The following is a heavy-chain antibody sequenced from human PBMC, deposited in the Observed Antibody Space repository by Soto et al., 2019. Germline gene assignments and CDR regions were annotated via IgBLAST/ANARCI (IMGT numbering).Heavy chain of an antibody. CDR2: ISSNGGNT. CDR1: GFTFSSYA. D-gene: IGHD6-19*01. J-gene: IGHJ4*02. V-gene: IGHV3-64*01. CDR3: ARARYSSDWLPFDY. Sequence: PGGSLRLSCAASGFTFSSYAIHWVRQAPGKGLEFVSAISSNGGNTYYANSVKGRFTISRDNSKNTLYLQMGSLRAEDMAVYYCARARYSSDWLPFDYWGQGTLVTVS.